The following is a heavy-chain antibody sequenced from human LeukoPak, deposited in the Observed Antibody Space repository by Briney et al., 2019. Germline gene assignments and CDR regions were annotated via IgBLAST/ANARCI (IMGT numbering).Heavy chain of an antibody. J-gene: IGHJ6*03. CDR3: AKGLKTAVGPYKGYHYYMDV. D-gene: IGHD5-18*01. V-gene: IGHV3-23*01. CDR2: INDRGIAT. Sequence: GGSLRLSCAASGFTFSNYAMSWVRQAPGKGLEWVSTINDRGIATYYADSVKGRFTISRDNSKNALSLQVSSLRAEDTAIYYCAKGLKTAVGPYKGYHYYMDVWGKGTTVTVSS. CDR1: GFTFSNYA.